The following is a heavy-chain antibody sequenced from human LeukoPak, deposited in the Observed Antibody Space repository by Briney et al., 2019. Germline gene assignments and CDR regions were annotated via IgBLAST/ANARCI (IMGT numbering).Heavy chain of an antibody. J-gene: IGHJ4*02. Sequence: GGSLRLSCSVTGISVSSNSLTWVRQAPGKGLEWVAALLTGASTYYAASVKGRFTISRDNSSNIVYLQMNSLIIEDTAVYYCARSHYFDSSGSDFDSWGQGTLVTVSS. V-gene: IGHV3-53*01. CDR1: GISVSSNS. CDR2: LLTGAST. D-gene: IGHD3-22*01. CDR3: ARSHYFDSSGSDFDS.